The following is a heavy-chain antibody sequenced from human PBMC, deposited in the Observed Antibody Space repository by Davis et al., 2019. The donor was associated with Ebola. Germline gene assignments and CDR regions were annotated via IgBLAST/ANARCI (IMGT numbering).Heavy chain of an antibody. CDR2: ISVYNGNT. J-gene: IGHJ4*02. Sequence: ASVKVSCKASGYTFTSYGISWVRQAPGQGLEWMGWISVYNGNTNYAQKLQGRVTMTTDTSTSTAYMELSSLRSEDTAVYYCAREVDGYNWNYFDYWGQGTLVTVSS. V-gene: IGHV1-18*01. D-gene: IGHD5-24*01. CDR1: GYTFTSYG. CDR3: AREVDGYNWNYFDY.